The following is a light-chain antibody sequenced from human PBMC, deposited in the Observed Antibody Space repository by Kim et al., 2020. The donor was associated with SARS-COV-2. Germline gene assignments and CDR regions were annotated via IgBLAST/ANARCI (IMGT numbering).Light chain of an antibody. CDR3: QQYSHWPLT. CDR1: QSVSSN. V-gene: IGKV3-15*01. CDR2: GAS. Sequence: EIVMTQSPATLSVSPGERATLSCRASQSVSSNLAWYQQKPGQAPRLLIYGASTRATGIPGRFSGSGSGTEFTLTICSLQSEDFAVYYCQQYSHWPLTFGGGTKVDI. J-gene: IGKJ4*01.